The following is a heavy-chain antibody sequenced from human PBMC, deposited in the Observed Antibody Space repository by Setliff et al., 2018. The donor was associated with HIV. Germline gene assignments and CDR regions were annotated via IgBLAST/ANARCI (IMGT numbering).Heavy chain of an antibody. Sequence: PSETLSLTCSVSGVSINRTDHYWGWIRQSPGKRLEWIGSVSQSGSTYYNPSLKSRITISVDRSKDLFSLKLISVTAADQGVYYCARVPVAGANWFDPWGLGTLVTVSS. V-gene: IGHV4-39*01. CDR2: VSQSGST. J-gene: IGHJ5*02. CDR1: GVSINRTDHY. CDR3: ARVPVAGANWFDP. D-gene: IGHD2-21*01.